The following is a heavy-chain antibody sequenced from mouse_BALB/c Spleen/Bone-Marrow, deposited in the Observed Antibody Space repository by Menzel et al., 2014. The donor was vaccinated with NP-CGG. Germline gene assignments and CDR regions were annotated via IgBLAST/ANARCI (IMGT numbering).Heavy chain of an antibody. D-gene: IGHD2-4*01. CDR2: INPSNGGT. Sequence: QVQLKESGAELVKPGASVKLSCKASGYTFTSYYMYWVKQRPGQGLEWIGEINPSNGGTNFNEKFKSKATLTVEKSSSTAYMQLSSLTSEDSAVYYCTRSTMITYFDYWGQGTTLTVSS. CDR1: GYTFTSYY. CDR3: TRSTMITYFDY. V-gene: IGHV1S81*02. J-gene: IGHJ2*01.